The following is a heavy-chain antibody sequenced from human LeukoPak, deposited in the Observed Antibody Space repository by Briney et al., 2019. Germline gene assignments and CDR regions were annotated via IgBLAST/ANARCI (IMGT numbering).Heavy chain of an antibody. CDR1: GGSFSGDN. CDR2: INHSGST. V-gene: IGHV4-34*01. Sequence: SETLSLTCAVYGGSFSGDNWSWIRQTPGERLEWSGEINHSGSTNYNPYLKSRVTISVDTSKNQFSLKLSSVTAADTAVYYCKCRHYYYYYMDVWGKGTTVTVSS. CDR3: KCRHYYYYYMDV. J-gene: IGHJ6*03.